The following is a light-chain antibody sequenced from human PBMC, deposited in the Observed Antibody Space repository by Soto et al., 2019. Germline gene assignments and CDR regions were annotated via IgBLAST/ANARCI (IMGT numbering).Light chain of an antibody. J-gene: IGLJ2*01. V-gene: IGLV1-47*01. CDR3: AAWDDSLSGRVV. CDR2: RNN. Sequence: QTVVTQPPSASGPPGQRVTISCSGSSSNIGSNYVYWYQQLPGTAPKLLIYRNNQRPSGVPDRFYGSKSGTSASRAISGLRSEDEAAYYCAAWDDSLSGRVVFRGGTKVTVL. CDR1: SSNIGSNY.